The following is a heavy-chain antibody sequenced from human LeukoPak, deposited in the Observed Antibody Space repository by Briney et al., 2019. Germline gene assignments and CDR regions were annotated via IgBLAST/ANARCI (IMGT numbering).Heavy chain of an antibody. Sequence: GGSLRLSCAASGFTFSSFALSWVRQAPGKGLEWISGISGSGGRTDYADSVKGRFTISRDNSKDTLYLQMSSLRADDTALYYCAKSPPRCSGGSCYGYWGQGTLVTVSS. V-gene: IGHV3-23*01. CDR2: ISGSGGRT. CDR3: AKSPPRCSGGSCYGY. CDR1: GFTFSSFA. D-gene: IGHD2-15*01. J-gene: IGHJ4*02.